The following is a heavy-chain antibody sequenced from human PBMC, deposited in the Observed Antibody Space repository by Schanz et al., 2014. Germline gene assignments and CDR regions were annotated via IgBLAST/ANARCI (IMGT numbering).Heavy chain of an antibody. J-gene: IGHJ6*02. Sequence: QVHLMQSGAEAKKPGASVKVSCKAFGYSFTTYFIHWVRLAPGQGFEWMGLISPSGGSTSYAQKFQGGVTMTRDTSTSTVFMELSGLPSEDTAVYYWGRGGGAYPQKYGMDVWGQGTTVTVSS. D-gene: IGHD3-16*01. CDR3: GRGGGAYPQKYGMDV. V-gene: IGHV1-46*01. CDR2: ISPSGGST. CDR1: GYSFTTYF.